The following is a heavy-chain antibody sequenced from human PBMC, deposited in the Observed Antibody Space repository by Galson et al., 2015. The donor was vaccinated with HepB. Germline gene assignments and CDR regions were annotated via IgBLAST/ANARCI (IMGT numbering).Heavy chain of an antibody. CDR2: INPNSGGT. J-gene: IGHJ3*02. CDR3: ARDRGSYPDAFDI. CDR1: GYTFTGYY. D-gene: IGHD1-26*01. Sequence: SVKVSCKASGYTFTGYYMHWVRQAPGQGLEWMGRINPNSGGTNYAQKFQGRVTMTRDTSISTAYMELSRLRSDDTAVYYCARDRGSYPDAFDIWGQGTMVTVSS. V-gene: IGHV1-2*06.